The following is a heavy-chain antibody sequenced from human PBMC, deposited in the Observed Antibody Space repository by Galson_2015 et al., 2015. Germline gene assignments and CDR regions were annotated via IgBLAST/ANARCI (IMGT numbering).Heavy chain of an antibody. CDR1: GGSFNIYA. CDR2: IIPLFGTP. J-gene: IGHJ4*02. D-gene: IGHD2-2*01. CDR3: ARASQDCTSSSCPYNY. V-gene: IGHV1-69*06. Sequence: SVKVSCKASGGSFNIYAINWVRQAPEQGLQWVGGIIPLFGTPNYAQKFQGRITITAEKSTSTAFMEVNSLTSDDTAIYYCARASQDCTSSSCPYNYWGQGTLVTVSS.